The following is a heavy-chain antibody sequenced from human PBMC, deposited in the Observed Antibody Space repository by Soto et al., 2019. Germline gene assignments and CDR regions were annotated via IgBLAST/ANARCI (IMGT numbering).Heavy chain of an antibody. CDR3: ARERGYSYGTDAFAI. CDR2: INAGNGNT. J-gene: IGHJ3*02. V-gene: IGHV1-3*01. CDR1: GYTFTSYG. D-gene: IGHD5-18*01. Sequence: CKASGYTFTSYGISWVRQAPGQRLEWMGWINAGNGNTKYSQKFQGRVTITRDTSASTAYMERSSLRSEDTAVYYCARERGYSYGTDAFAIWGQGTMVSVSS.